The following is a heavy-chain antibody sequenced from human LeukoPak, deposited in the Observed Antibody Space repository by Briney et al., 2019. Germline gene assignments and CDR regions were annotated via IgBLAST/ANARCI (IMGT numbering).Heavy chain of an antibody. CDR1: GFTFSSYG. V-gene: IGHV3-33*08. J-gene: IGHJ4*02. CDR3: ARDFELSH. CDR2: IWYDGSSK. Sequence: GGSLRLSCAASGFTFSSYGMHWVRQAPGKGLEWVAPIWYDGSSKHYADSVRGRFTISRDNSENTLYLQMNSLRAEDTAVYYCARDFELSHWGQGTLVTVSS. D-gene: IGHD3-16*02.